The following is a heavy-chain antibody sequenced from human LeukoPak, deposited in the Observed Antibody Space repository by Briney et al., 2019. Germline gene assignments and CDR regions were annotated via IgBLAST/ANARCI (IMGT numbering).Heavy chain of an antibody. J-gene: IGHJ5*02. CDR3: ARVLIWFGQLQNWFDP. Sequence: SETLSLTCTVSGGSMTNNTFYWGWIRQPPGKGLEWIGSIYHTGPTYYNPSLKSRVTISVDTSKNQFSLKLSSVTAADTAVYYCARVLIWFGQLQNWFDPWGPGTLVTVSS. CDR1: GGSMTNNTFY. CDR2: IYHTGPT. D-gene: IGHD3-10*01. V-gene: IGHV4-39*07.